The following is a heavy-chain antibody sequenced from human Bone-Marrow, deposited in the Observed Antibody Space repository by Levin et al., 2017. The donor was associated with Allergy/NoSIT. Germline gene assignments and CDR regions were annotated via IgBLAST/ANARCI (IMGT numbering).Heavy chain of an antibody. J-gene: IGHJ4*02. CDR3: ASRGYGRLHY. V-gene: IGHV4-4*02. CDR2: IYHGGST. D-gene: IGHD5-18*01. Sequence: SETLSLTCAVSGSSIRSGNWWNWVRQSPGKGLEWIGEIYHGGSTHYSPSLQSRVTMSVDISKNQFSLHLNSVTAADTAVYYCASRGYGRLHYWGQGTLVTISS. CDR1: GSSIRSGNW.